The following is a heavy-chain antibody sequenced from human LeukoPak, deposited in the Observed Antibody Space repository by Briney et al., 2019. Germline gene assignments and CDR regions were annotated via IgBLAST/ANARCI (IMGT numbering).Heavy chain of an antibody. D-gene: IGHD3-22*01. V-gene: IGHV4-39*07. CDR1: GGSISSSSYY. J-gene: IGHJ4*02. Sequence: SETLSLTCTVSGGSISSSSYYWGWIRQPPGKGLEWIGSIYYSGSTNYNPSLKSRVTISVDTSKNQFSLKLSSVTAADTAVYYCARVHDSSGYTLDYWGQGTLVTVSS. CDR3: ARVHDSSGYTLDY. CDR2: IYYSGST.